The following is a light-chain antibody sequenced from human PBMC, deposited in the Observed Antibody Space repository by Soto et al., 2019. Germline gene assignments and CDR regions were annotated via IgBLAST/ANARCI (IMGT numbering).Light chain of an antibody. CDR1: SSDVGGYDY. Sequence: QSALTQPPSASGSPGQSVTISCTGTSSDVGGYDYVSWYQQYPGKAPKLIIYEVTKRPSGVPDRFSGSKSGNTASLTVSGLQAEDEADYYRTSYAGSNKIFGGGTKVTVL. CDR2: EVT. CDR3: TSYAGSNKI. V-gene: IGLV2-8*01. J-gene: IGLJ2*01.